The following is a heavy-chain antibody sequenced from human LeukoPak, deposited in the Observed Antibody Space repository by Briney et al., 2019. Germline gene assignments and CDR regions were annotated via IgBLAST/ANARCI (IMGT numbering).Heavy chain of an antibody. CDR1: GGSISSSSYY. D-gene: IGHD2-2*01. V-gene: IGHV4-39*01. CDR2: IYYSGST. CDR3: AGGRCSSTSCADAFDI. Sequence: SETLSLTCTVSGGSISSSSYYWGWIRQPPGKGLEWIGGIYYSGSTYYNPSLKSRVTISVDTSKNQFSLKLSSVTAADTAVYYCAGGRCSSTSCADAFDIWGQGTMVTVSS. J-gene: IGHJ3*02.